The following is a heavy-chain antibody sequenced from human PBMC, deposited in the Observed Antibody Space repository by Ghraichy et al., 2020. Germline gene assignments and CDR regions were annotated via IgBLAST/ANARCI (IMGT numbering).Heavy chain of an antibody. CDR1: GYTFTSYY. J-gene: IGHJ4*02. CDR2: INPSGGST. D-gene: IGHD5-12*01. Sequence: ASVKVSCKASGYTFTSYYMHWVRQAPGQGLEWMGIINPSGGSTSYAQKFQGRVTMTRDTSTSTVYMELSSLRSEDTAVYYCARDLAGSTQEDIVATWVSKGPDYWGQGTLVTVSS. V-gene: IGHV1-46*01. CDR3: ARDLAGSTQEDIVATWVSKGPDY.